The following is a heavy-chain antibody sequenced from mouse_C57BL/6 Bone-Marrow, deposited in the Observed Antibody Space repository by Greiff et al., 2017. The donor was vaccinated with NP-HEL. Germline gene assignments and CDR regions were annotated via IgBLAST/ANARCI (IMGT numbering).Heavy chain of an antibody. CDR3: AIYYDYDEGYYFDY. V-gene: IGHV5-2*01. D-gene: IGHD2-4*01. CDR2: INSDGGST. J-gene: IGHJ2*01. CDR1: EYEFPSHD. Sequence: EVQRVESGGGLVQPGESLKLSCESNEYEFPSHDMSWVRKTPEKRLELVAAINSDGGSTYYPDTMERRFIISRDNTKKTLYLQMSSLRSEDTALYYCAIYYDYDEGYYFDYWGQGTALTVSS.